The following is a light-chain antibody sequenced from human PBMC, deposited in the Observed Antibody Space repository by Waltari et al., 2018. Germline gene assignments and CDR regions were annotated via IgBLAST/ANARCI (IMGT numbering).Light chain of an antibody. CDR1: ESVLYNSNNKNY. Sequence: TQSPDSLTVSLGERATINCKSSESVLYNSNNKNYLAWYQQKPGQPPKLLIYWASTRESGVPDRFSGSGSGTDFTLTISSLQAEDVAVYYCQQYYSTPQTFGQGTKVEIK. CDR2: WAS. V-gene: IGKV4-1*01. J-gene: IGKJ1*01. CDR3: QQYYSTPQT.